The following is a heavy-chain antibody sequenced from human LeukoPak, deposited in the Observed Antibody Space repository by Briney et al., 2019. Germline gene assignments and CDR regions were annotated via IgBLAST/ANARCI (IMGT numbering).Heavy chain of an antibody. V-gene: IGHV3-73*01. CDR2: IRSKANSYAT. CDR1: GFIFSGSA. CDR3: TRRSGDYRTDY. J-gene: IGHJ4*02. Sequence: GGSLRLSCAASGFIFSGSAMHWVRQASGKGLEWVGRIRSKANSYATAYAASVKGRFTISRDDSKNTAYLQMNSLKTEDTAVYYCTRRSGDYRTDYWGQGTLVTVSS. D-gene: IGHD4-17*01.